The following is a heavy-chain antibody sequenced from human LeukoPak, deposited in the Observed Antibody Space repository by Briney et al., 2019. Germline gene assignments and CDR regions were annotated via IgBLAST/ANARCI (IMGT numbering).Heavy chain of an antibody. V-gene: IGHV3-11*04. Sequence: GGSLRLSCAASGFTFSDYYMSWIRQAPGKGLEWVSYISSSGSTIYYADSVKGRFTISRDNAKNSLYLQMNSLRAEDTAVYYCASRYCSGGSCQPHAFDIWGQGIMVTVSS. J-gene: IGHJ3*02. D-gene: IGHD2-15*01. CDR3: ASRYCSGGSCQPHAFDI. CDR1: GFTFSDYY. CDR2: ISSSGSTI.